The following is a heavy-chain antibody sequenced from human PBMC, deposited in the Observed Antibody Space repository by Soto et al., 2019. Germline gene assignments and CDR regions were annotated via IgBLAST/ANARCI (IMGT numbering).Heavy chain of an antibody. V-gene: IGHV3-21*01. J-gene: IGHJ4*02. CDR1: GFTFRTYS. D-gene: IGHD1-26*01. CDR3: ASLSIVGPTEYFDY. Sequence: EVQLVESGGGLVKPGGSLRLSCAASGFTFRTYSMNWVRQAPGKGLEWVSSISSSSRYIYYADSMKGRFTISRDNAKNSLYLQMNSLRVEDTAVYYCASLSIVGPTEYFDYWGQGNRVTVSS. CDR2: ISSSSRYI.